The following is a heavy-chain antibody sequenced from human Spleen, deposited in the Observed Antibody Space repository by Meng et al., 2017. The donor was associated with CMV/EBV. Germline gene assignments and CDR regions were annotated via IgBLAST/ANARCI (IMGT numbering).Heavy chain of an antibody. J-gene: IGHJ4*02. CDR3: ATDRAMVATTTRFEY. D-gene: IGHD4/OR15-4a*01. CDR2: IKTKTDGGTT. CDR1: GFTFSNAW. Sequence: GESLKISCAASGFTFSNAWMSWVRQAPGKGLEWVGRIKTKTDGGTTDYAEPVKDRFTISRDDSKNTLYLQMSSLETEDTAVYFCATDRAMVATTTRFEYWGQGTLVTVSS. V-gene: IGHV3-15*01.